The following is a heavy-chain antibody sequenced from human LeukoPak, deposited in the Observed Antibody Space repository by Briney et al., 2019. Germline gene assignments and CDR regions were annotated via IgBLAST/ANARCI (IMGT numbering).Heavy chain of an antibody. CDR2: MNPNSGNT. D-gene: IGHD3-10*01. J-gene: IGHJ4*02. CDR1: GYTFTSYD. Sequence: ASVKVSCKASGYTFTSYDINWVRQATGQGLEWMGWMNPNSGNTGYAQKFQGRVTITRNTSISTAYMELSSLRSEDTAVYYCARSITMVRGVMVGYWGQGTLVTVSS. CDR3: ARSITMVRGVMVGY. V-gene: IGHV1-8*03.